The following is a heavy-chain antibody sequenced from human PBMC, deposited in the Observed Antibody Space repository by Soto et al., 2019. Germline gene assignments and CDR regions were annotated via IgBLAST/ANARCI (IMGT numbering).Heavy chain of an antibody. D-gene: IGHD4-17*01. J-gene: IGHJ4*02. CDR3: ASFKDGDFLPDY. V-gene: IGHV3-74*01. CDR1: GFTFSSYW. Sequence: EVQLVESGGGLVQPGGSLRLSCAASGFTFSSYWMHWVRQAPGKGLVWVSRINSDGSSTSYADSVKGRFTISRDNAKNTLYLQMNSLRAEDTAVYYCASFKDGDFLPDYWGQGTLVTVSS. CDR2: INSDGSST.